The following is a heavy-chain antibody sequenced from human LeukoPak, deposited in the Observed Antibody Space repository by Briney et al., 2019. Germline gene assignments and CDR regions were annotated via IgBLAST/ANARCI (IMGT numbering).Heavy chain of an antibody. V-gene: IGHV4-34*01. Sequence: PSETLSLTCAVYGGSFSGYYWSWIRQPPGKGLEWIGEINHSGSTNYNPSLKSRVTTSVDTSKNQFSLKLSSVTAADTAVYYCAREVELYYWGLGTLVTVSS. D-gene: IGHD1-1*01. CDR3: AREVELYY. CDR2: INHSGST. CDR1: GGSFSGYY. J-gene: IGHJ4*02.